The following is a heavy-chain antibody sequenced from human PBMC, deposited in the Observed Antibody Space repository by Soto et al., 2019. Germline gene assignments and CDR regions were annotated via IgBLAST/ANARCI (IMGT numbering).Heavy chain of an antibody. J-gene: IGHJ4*02. CDR2: MEPSTGTT. CDR3: ARGVSAGVDY. V-gene: IGHV1-8*01. Sequence: KVSCKASGYSFTSLDINWVRQTAGQGLEWMGWMEPSTGTTGYAQKFQGRVTMTRDTSINTAYMELTTLTSDDTAFYYCARGVSAGVDYWGQGTLVTVSS. D-gene: IGHD1-26*01. CDR1: GYSFTSLD.